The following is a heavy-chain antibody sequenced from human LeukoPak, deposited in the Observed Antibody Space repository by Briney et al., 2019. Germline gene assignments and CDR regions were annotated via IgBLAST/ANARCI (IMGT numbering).Heavy chain of an antibody. CDR2: IYYRGRT. CDR3: ARQKILDDNYDSSGYYVDQ. V-gene: IGHV4-39*01. CDR1: NASIISSSYY. Sequence: SETLSLTCSVSNASIISSSYYWGWIRQPPGKGLEWIGSIYYRGRTYYNPSLKIRVTISADTSKNQFSLNLNSVTASDTAVYYCARQKILDDNYDSSGYYVDQWGQGSLITVSS. D-gene: IGHD3-22*01. J-gene: IGHJ4*02.